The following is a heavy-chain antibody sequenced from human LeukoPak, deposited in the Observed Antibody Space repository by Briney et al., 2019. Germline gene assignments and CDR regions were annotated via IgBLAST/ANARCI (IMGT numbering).Heavy chain of an antibody. J-gene: IGHJ5*02. D-gene: IGHD5-12*01. CDR3: AKDVDWFDP. V-gene: IGHV3-30*18. CDR2: ISYDGSNK. CDR1: GFTFSSYG. Sequence: PRRSLRLSWAASGFTFSSYGMHWVRQAPGKGLEWVAVISYDGSNKYYADSVKGRFTISRDNSKNTLYLQMNSLRAEDTAVYYCAKDVDWFDPWGQGTLVTASS.